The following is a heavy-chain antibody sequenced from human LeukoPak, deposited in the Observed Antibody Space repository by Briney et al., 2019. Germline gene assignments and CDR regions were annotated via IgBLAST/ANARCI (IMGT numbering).Heavy chain of an antibody. Sequence: GGSLRLSCAASGFTFSSYAMHWVRQAPGKGVEWVAVISYDGSNKYYADSVKGRFTISRDNSKNTLYLQMNSLRAEDTAVYNCAREGGGIAAAGTNWFDPWGQGTLVTVSS. CDR3: AREGGGIAAAGTNWFDP. D-gene: IGHD6-13*01. V-gene: IGHV3-30*04. J-gene: IGHJ5*02. CDR1: GFTFSSYA. CDR2: ISYDGSNK.